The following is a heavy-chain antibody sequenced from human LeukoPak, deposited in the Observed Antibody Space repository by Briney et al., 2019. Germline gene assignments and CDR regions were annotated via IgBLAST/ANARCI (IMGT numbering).Heavy chain of an antibody. CDR1: GYSFTSYW. Sequence: NLGESLKISCKGSGYSFTSYWISWVRQMPGKGLEWMGRIDPSDSYTNFSPSFQGHVTISADKSISTAYLQWSSLKASDTAMYYCAILHHSGYLGYFDYWGQGTLVTVSS. J-gene: IGHJ4*02. V-gene: IGHV5-10-1*01. CDR3: AILHHSGYLGYFDY. D-gene: IGHD5-12*01. CDR2: IDPSDSYT.